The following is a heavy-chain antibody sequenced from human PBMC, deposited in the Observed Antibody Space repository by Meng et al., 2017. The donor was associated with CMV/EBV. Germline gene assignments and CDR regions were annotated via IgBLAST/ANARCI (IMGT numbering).Heavy chain of an antibody. CDR2: ISYDGSNK. J-gene: IGHJ6*02. Sequence: GESLKISCAASGFTFSSYAMHWVRQAPGKGLEWVAVISYDGSNKYYADSVKGRFTISRDNSKNTLYLQMNSLRAEDTAVYYCARDQTLGVIPLEYYYYGMDVWGQGTTVTVSS. CDR3: ARDQTLGVIPLEYYYYGMDV. CDR1: GFTFSSYA. V-gene: IGHV3-30-3*01. D-gene: IGHD3-10*01.